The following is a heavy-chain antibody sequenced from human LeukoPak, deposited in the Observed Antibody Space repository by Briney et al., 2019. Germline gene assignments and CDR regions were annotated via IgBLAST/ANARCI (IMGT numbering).Heavy chain of an antibody. CDR2: IIPIFGTA. J-gene: IGHJ4*02. Sequence: ASVKVSCKASGGTFSSYAISWVRQAPGPGLEWMGGIIPIFGTANYAQKFQGRVTITADESTSTAYMELSSLRSEDTAVYYCARGDPKYGSGSYFGYWGQGTLVTVSS. D-gene: IGHD3-10*01. CDR3: ARGDPKYGSGSYFGY. V-gene: IGHV1-69*13. CDR1: GGTFSSYA.